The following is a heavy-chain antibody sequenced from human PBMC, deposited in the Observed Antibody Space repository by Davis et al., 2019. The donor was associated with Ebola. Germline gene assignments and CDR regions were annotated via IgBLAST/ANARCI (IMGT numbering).Heavy chain of an antibody. D-gene: IGHD6-19*01. V-gene: IGHV5-10-1*01. CDR2: IDPTDSET. J-gene: IGHJ4*02. Sequence: KVSCKGSGYSFTNNWIGWVRQMPGKGLEWMGRIDPTDSETNYSPSFQGHVTFSIDKSINTAYLQLTSLKASDTATYFCARQGHGWFFDYWGQGTLVTVSS. CDR1: GYSFTNNW. CDR3: ARQGHGWFFDY.